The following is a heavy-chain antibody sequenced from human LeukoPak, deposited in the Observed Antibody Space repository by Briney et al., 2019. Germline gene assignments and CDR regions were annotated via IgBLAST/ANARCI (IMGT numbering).Heavy chain of an antibody. V-gene: IGHV4-59*01. CDR3: ARGMGDYYASGIDY. J-gene: IGHJ4*02. Sequence: PSETLSLTCTVSGGFISSYYWSWIRQPPGKGLEWIGYIYNSGSTNYNPSPNSRVTISLDTSKNQFSLKLSSVTAADTAVYYCARGMGDYYASGIDYWGQGTLVTVSS. CDR1: GGFISSYY. CDR2: IYNSGST. D-gene: IGHD3-10*01.